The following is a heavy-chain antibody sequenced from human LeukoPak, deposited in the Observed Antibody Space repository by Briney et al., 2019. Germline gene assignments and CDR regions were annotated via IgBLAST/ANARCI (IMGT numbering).Heavy chain of an antibody. Sequence: SETLSLTCAVYGGSFSGYYWSWIRQPPGKGLEWIGEINHSGSTNYNPSLKSRVTISVDTSKNQFSLKLSPVTAADTAVYYCARDHIVVDPWGQGTLVTVSS. J-gene: IGHJ5*02. CDR3: ARDHIVVDP. CDR1: GGSFSGYY. V-gene: IGHV4-34*01. D-gene: IGHD2-15*01. CDR2: INHSGST.